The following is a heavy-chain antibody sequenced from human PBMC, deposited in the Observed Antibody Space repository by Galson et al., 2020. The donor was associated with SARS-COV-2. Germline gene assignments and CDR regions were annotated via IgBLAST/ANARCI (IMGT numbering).Heavy chain of an antibody. D-gene: IGHD3-3*01. CDR1: GFSFGSYA. V-gene: IGHV3-23*01. CDR3: ARAAQTYYDFWSGYYNAPHFDY. CDR2: ISRRDGDT. J-gene: IGHJ4*02. Sequence: GGSLRLSCVASGFSFGSYAMSWVRQAPGKGLEWVSIISRRDGDTYYADSVEGRFTISRDDSRNTLYLQMESLRADDTAVYYCARAAQTYYDFWSGYYNAPHFDYWCQGTLVTVSS.